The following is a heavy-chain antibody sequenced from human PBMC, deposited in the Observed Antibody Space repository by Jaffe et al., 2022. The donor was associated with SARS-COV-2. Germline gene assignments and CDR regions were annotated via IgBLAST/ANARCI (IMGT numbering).Heavy chain of an antibody. Sequence: QVQLQESGPGLVKPSETLSLTCTVSGGSISSYHWSWIRQPPGKGLEWIGFIHYSGGTNYNPSLKSRVTMSVDTSKNQFSLKLSSVTAADTAVYYCARHSGSYGFQYWGQGTLVTVAS. CDR1: GGSISSYH. J-gene: IGHJ1*01. CDR2: IHYSGGT. CDR3: ARHSGSYGFQY. V-gene: IGHV4-59*01. D-gene: IGHD1-26*01.